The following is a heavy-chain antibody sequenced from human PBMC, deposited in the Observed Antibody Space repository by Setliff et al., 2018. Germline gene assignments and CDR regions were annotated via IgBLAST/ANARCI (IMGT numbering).Heavy chain of an antibody. D-gene: IGHD2-2*01. Sequence: ASVKVSCKASGYPFTNYDLTWVRQAPGQGLEWMGWISGHNGHTKYAQNVQGRVTVTTETSTSTAFMELTSLTSDDTAVYYCARADYSSALHYFDYWGLGTLVTVSS. CDR3: ARADYSSALHYFDY. J-gene: IGHJ4*02. CDR1: GYPFTNYD. CDR2: ISGHNGHT. V-gene: IGHV1-18*01.